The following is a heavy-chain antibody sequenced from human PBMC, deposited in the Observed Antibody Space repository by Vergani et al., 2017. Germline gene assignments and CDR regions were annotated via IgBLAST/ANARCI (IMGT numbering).Heavy chain of an antibody. CDR1: GFTFSSYA. V-gene: IGHV3-23*04. CDR3: AKAWRVVAIPSDAFDI. D-gene: IGHD3-3*01. CDR2: ISGSGGST. Sequence: EVQLVESGGGLVKPGGSLRLSCAASGFTFSSYAMSWVRQAPGKGLEWVSAISGSGGSTYYADSVKGRFTISRDNSKNTLYLQMNSLRAEDTAVYYCAKAWRVVAIPSDAFDIWGQGTMVTVSS. J-gene: IGHJ3*02.